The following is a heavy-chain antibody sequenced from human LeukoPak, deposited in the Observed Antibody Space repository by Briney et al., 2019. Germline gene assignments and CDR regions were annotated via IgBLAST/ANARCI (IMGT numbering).Heavy chain of an antibody. CDR2: IKQDGSEK. J-gene: IGHJ4*02. Sequence: PGGSLRLSCAASGFTFGSYWMSWVRQAPGKGLEWVANIKQDGSEKYYVDSVKGRFTISRDNAKNSLYLQMNSLRAEDTAVYYCARGGLWFGDPEDYWGQGTLVTVSS. D-gene: IGHD3-10*01. V-gene: IGHV3-7*01. CDR1: GFTFGSYW. CDR3: ARGGLWFGDPEDY.